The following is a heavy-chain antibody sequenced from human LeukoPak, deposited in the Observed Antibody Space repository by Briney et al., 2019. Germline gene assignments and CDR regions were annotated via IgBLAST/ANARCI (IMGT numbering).Heavy chain of an antibody. V-gene: IGHV3-11*01. Sequence: PGGSLRLSCAASGFTFSDYYKSWIRLAPGRRKEWVSYISSSVSTIYYAHPANARVSISQDNDKNSLYMQMNSLRAEDTAVYYCARNLMVYAYFDYWGQGTLVTVSS. J-gene: IGHJ4*02. CDR2: ISSSVSTI. D-gene: IGHD2-8*01. CDR3: ARNLMVYAYFDY. CDR1: GFTFSDYY.